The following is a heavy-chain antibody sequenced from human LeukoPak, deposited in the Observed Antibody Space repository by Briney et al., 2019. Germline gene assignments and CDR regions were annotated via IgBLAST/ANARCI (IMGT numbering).Heavy chain of an antibody. V-gene: IGHV3-21*01. CDR2: ISSSSSYI. J-gene: IGHJ5*02. D-gene: IGHD1-26*01. CDR3: ARDPGSIVGATGDWFDP. Sequence: GGSLRLSCAASGFTFSSYSTNWVRQAPGKGLEWVSSISSSSSYIYYADSVKGRFTISRDNAKNSLYLQMNSLRAEDTAVYYCARDPGSIVGATGDWFDPWGQGTLVTVSS. CDR1: GFTFSSYS.